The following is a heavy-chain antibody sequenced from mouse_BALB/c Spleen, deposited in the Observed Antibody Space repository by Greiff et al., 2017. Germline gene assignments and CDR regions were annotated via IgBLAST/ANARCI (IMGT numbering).Heavy chain of an antibody. CDR1: GYTFTSYV. CDR3: TRYDGYYYFDY. V-gene: IGHV1-14*01. Sequence: VQLKESGPELVKPGASVKMSCKASGYTFTSYVMHWVKQKPGQGLEWIGAIDPETGGTAYNQKFKGKATLTADKSSSTAYMELRSLTSEDSAVYYCTRYDGYYYFDYWGQGTTLTVSS. CDR2: IDPETGGT. J-gene: IGHJ2*01. D-gene: IGHD2-3*01.